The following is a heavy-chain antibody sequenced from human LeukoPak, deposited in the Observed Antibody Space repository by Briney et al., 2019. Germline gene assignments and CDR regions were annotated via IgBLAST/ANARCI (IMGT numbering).Heavy chain of an antibody. Sequence: GGSLRLSCAASGFTFNNFGMSWVRQAPGKGLEWVSTISGRSGGTFYADSVKGRFTISRDNSKNTLYLLMNSLRAEDTAVYYCAKDRAVVVVAALFDYWGQGTLVTVSS. D-gene: IGHD2-15*01. J-gene: IGHJ4*02. CDR2: ISGRSGGT. V-gene: IGHV3-23*01. CDR3: AKDRAVVVVAALFDY. CDR1: GFTFNNFG.